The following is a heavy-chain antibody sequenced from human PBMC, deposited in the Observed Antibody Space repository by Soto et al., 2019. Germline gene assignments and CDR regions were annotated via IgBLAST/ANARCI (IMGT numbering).Heavy chain of an antibody. CDR2: IYYSGST. J-gene: IGHJ5*02. Sequence: QLQLQESGPGLVKPSETLSLTCTVSGGSISSSSYYWGWIRQPPGKGLEWIGSIYYSGSTYYNPSLKSRVTISVSTSKNQFSLKLSSVTAADTAVYYCARHGEGYCSGGSCSPDNWFDPWGQGTLVTVSS. D-gene: IGHD2-15*01. V-gene: IGHV4-39*01. CDR3: ARHGEGYCSGGSCSPDNWFDP. CDR1: GGSISSSSYY.